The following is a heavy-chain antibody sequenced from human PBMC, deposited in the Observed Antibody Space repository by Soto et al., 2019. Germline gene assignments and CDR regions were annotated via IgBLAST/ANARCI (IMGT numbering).Heavy chain of an antibody. CDR3: ARVFYDSSGYYYGGDAFDI. V-gene: IGHV3-7*03. CDR1: GFTFSSYW. J-gene: IGHJ3*02. Sequence: GGSLRLSCAASGFTFSSYWMSWVRQAPGKGLEWVANIKQDGSEKYYVDSVKGRFTISRDNAKNSLYLQMNSLRAEDTAVYYCARVFYDSSGYYYGGDAFDIWGQGTMVTVSS. CDR2: IKQDGSEK. D-gene: IGHD3-22*01.